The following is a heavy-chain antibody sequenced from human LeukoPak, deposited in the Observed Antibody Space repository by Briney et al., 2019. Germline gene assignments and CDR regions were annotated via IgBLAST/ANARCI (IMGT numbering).Heavy chain of an antibody. CDR3: ARETDLTIFGVVIIGAFDI. CDR2: IYTSGST. J-gene: IGHJ3*02. Sequence: SETLSLTCTVSGGSISSYYWSWIRQPAGKGLEWIGRIYTSGSTNYNPSLKSRVTMSVDTSKNQFSLKLSSVTAADTAVYYCARETDLTIFGVVIIGAFDIWGQGTMVTVSS. V-gene: IGHV4-4*07. CDR1: GGSISSYY. D-gene: IGHD3-3*01.